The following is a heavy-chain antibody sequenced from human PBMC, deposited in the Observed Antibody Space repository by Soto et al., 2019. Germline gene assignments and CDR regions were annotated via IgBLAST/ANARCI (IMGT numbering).Heavy chain of an antibody. CDR2: INSGGRT. J-gene: IGHJ4*02. D-gene: IGHD4-17*01. V-gene: IGHV3-23*01. CDR3: AKDLRPDGVWDFDY. Sequence: ESGGGLVQPGGSLRLSCAASGFTFSSYTMNWVRQAPGKGLEWVSGINSGGRTYYADSVKGRFTISRDDSKNTLYLQIISLRAEDTAVYYWAKDLRPDGVWDFDYWGQGTLVTVSS. CDR1: GFTFSSYT.